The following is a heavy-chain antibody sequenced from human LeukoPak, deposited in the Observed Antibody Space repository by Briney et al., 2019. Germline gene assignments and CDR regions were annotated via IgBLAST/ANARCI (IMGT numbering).Heavy chain of an antibody. J-gene: IGHJ4*02. D-gene: IGHD5-18*01. V-gene: IGHV4-38-2*01. CDR1: GYSISSGSY. CDR3: ARHRDRYGPVDC. Sequence: PSETLSLACAVSGYSISSGSYWGWIRQPPGKGLECIGTISHSGTTYYKPSLESRVTISVDTSKNQFSLKLTSVTAAGTAMYYCARHRDRYGPVDCWGQGTLVTVSS. CDR2: ISHSGTT.